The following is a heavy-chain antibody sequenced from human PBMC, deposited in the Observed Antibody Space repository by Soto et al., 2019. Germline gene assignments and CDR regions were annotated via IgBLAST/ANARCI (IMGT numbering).Heavy chain of an antibody. Sequence: EVQLLESGGGLVQPGGSLRLSCAASGFTFSSYAMSWVRQAPGKALEWVSAISGSGVSTYYADSVKGRFTISRDNSKNTLYLQMNSLRAEDTAVYYCPKEGEHSSGWANFDYWGQRTLVTVSS. J-gene: IGHJ4*02. CDR2: ISGSGVST. CDR3: PKEGEHSSGWANFDY. CDR1: GFTFSSYA. D-gene: IGHD6-19*01. V-gene: IGHV3-23*01.